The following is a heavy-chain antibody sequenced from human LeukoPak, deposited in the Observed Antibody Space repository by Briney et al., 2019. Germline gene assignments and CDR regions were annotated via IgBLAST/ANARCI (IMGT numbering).Heavy chain of an antibody. CDR2: ISAYNGNT. J-gene: IGHJ5*02. CDR1: GYTFTSYG. CDR3: AREAQSYHQLLSYNWFDP. Sequence: ASVKVSCKASGYTFTSYGISWVRQAPGQGLEWMGWISAYNGNTNYAQKLQGRVTMTTDTSTSTAYMELRSLRSDDTAVYYCAREAQSYHQLLSYNWFDPWGQGTLVTVSS. V-gene: IGHV1-18*01. D-gene: IGHD2-2*01.